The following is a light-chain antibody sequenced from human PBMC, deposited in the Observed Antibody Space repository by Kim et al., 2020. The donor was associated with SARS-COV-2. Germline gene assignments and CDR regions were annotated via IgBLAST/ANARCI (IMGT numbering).Light chain of an antibody. CDR2: DVT. CDR1: SNNIGFYNY. CDR3: CSYAGDYVI. V-gene: IGLV2-11*01. Sequence: PGQSVTISCTGASNNIGFYNYVSWYQHHPGRAPKRIIYDVTKRPSGVPDRFSGSKSGNTASLTVSGLQSEDEADYYCCSYAGDYVIFGGGTELTVL. J-gene: IGLJ2*01.